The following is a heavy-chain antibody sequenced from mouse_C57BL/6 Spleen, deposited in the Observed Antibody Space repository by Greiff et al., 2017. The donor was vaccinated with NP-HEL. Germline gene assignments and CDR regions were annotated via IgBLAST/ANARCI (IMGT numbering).Heavy chain of an antibody. Sequence: VQRVESGPELVKPGASVKISCKASGYAFSSSWMNWVKQRPGKGLEWIGRIYPGDGDTNYNGKFKGKATLTADKSSSTAYMQLSSLTSEDSAVYFCASEGYYGSSYPFDYWGQGTTLTVSS. D-gene: IGHD1-1*01. V-gene: IGHV1-82*01. J-gene: IGHJ2*01. CDR1: GYAFSSSW. CDR3: ASEGYYGSSYPFDY. CDR2: IYPGDGDT.